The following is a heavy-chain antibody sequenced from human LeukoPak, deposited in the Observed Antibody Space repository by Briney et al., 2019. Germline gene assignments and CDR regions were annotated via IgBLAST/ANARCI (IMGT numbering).Heavy chain of an antibody. CDR1: GGSFSGYY. CDR3: ARRKYYYGSGKGSDYYYGMDV. D-gene: IGHD3-10*01. J-gene: IGHJ6*02. Sequence: SETLSLTCAVYGGSFSGYYWSWIRQPPGKGLEWIGEINHSGSTNYNPSLKSRVTISVDTSKNQFSLKLSPVTAADTAVYYCARRKYYYGSGKGSDYYYGMDVWGQGTTVTVSS. CDR2: INHSGST. V-gene: IGHV4-34*01.